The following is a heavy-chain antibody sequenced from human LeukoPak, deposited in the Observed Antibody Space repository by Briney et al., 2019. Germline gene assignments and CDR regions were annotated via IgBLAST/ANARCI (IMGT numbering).Heavy chain of an antibody. V-gene: IGHV1-18*01. J-gene: IGHJ4*02. CDR2: ISAYNGNT. D-gene: IGHD3-16*02. CDR1: GYTFTSYG. CDR3: ARDKPPRTSMITFGGVIGGFDY. Sequence: ASVKVSCKASGYTFTSYGISWVRQAPGQGLEWMGWISAYNGNTNYAQKFQGRVTITRDTSASTAYMELSSLRSEDTAVYYCARDKPPRTSMITFGGVIGGFDYWGQGTLVTVSS.